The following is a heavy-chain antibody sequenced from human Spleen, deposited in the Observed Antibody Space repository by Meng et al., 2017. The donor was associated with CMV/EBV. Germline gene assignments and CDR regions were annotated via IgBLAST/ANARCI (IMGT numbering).Heavy chain of an antibody. J-gene: IGHJ4*02. V-gene: IGHV3-23*01. CDR1: FPFSNYA. D-gene: IGHD2-2*01. Sequence: FPFSNYAISWVRQAPGKGLEWVSGISGGGENTYYADSVKGRFTISRDNSKNTLWLQLHSLRAEDTAFYYCVRHQLPSGRMSGGRFDFWGQGTLVTVSS. CDR3: VRHQLPSGRMSGGRFDF. CDR2: ISGGGENT.